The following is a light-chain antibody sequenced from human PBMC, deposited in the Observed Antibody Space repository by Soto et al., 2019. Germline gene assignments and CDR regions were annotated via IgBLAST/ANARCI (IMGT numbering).Light chain of an antibody. CDR2: EGT. J-gene: IGLJ1*01. V-gene: IGLV2-23*01. CDR1: TSFVGTYNF. Sequence: QSALTQPASVSGSAGQSITISCTGTTSFVGTYNFVSWYQQHPGKAPQVVIYEGTKRPSGVSNRFSGSTSGSTASLTISGLQTEDEVDYYCCSYVGASIYVFGTGTKVTVL. CDR3: CSYVGASIYV.